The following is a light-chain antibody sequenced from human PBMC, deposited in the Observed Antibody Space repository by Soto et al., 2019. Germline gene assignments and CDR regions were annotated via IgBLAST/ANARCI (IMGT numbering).Light chain of an antibody. V-gene: IGKV3-11*01. CDR3: QQRSNWLIT. CDR1: QSVSSY. J-gene: IGKJ5*01. Sequence: EIVLTQSPATLSLSPGERATLSCRASQSVSSYLAWYQQKPGQAPRIIIYDASNRATGIPARFSGSWSGTDFTLTLSSLEPEDVAVYYCQQRSNWLITFGQGTRLEIK. CDR2: DAS.